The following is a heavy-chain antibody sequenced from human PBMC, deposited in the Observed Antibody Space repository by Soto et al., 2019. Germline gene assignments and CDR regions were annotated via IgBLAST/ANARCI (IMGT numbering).Heavy chain of an antibody. CDR2: INHSGST. CDR3: ARDEVVVPSGGMDV. J-gene: IGHJ6*02. CDR1: GGSFSGYY. V-gene: IGHV4-34*01. Sequence: SETLSLTCAVYGGSFSGYYWSWIRQPPGKGLEWIGEINHSGSTNYNPSLKSRVTISVVTSKNQFSLKLSSVTAADTAVYYCARDEVVVPSGGMDVWGQGTTVTVSS. D-gene: IGHD2-2*01.